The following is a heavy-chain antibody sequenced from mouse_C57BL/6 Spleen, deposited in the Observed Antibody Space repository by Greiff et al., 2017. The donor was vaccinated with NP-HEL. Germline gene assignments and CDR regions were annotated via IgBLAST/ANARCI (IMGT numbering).Heavy chain of an antibody. CDR2: ISSGSSTI. D-gene: IGHD2-1*01. V-gene: IGHV5-17*01. J-gene: IGHJ4*01. CDR3: ARLSLLSFYAMDY. Sequence: VQLKESGGGLVKPGGSLKLSCAASGFTFSDYGMHWVRQAPEKGLEWVAYISSGSSTIYYADTVKGRFTISRDNAKNTLFLQMTSLRSEDTAMYYCARLSLLSFYAMDYWGQGTSVTVSS. CDR1: GFTFSDYG.